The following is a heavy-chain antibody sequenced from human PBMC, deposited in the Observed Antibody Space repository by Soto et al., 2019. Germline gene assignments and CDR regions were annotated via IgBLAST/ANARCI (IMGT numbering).Heavy chain of an antibody. CDR2: IYHSGST. CDR3: AREEVRGVSWFDP. V-gene: IGHV4-4*02. Sequence: SETLSLTCAVSSGSISSSNWWSWVRQPPGKGLEWIGEIYHSGSTNYNPSLKSRVTISVDKSKNQFSLKLSSVTAADTAVYYCAREEVRGVSWFDPWGQGTLVTVSS. CDR1: SGSISSSNW. D-gene: IGHD3-10*01. J-gene: IGHJ5*02.